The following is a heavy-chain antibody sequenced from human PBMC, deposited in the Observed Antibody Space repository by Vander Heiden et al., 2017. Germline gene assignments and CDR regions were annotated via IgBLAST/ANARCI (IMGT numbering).Heavy chain of an antibody. CDR2: IYWNEDK. Sequence: QITLKESGPTLVKPTQTLTLTCTFSGFSLRTSGVGVGWIRQPPGKALEWLARIYWNEDKRYSPSLKSRLTITKETSKNQVVLTMTNMDPVDTATYYCAHSRPRPITRVRGYYYYGMDVWGQGTTVTVSS. CDR1: GFSLRTSGVG. D-gene: IGHD3-10*01. J-gene: IGHJ6*02. V-gene: IGHV2-5*01. CDR3: AHSRPRPITRVRGYYYYGMDV.